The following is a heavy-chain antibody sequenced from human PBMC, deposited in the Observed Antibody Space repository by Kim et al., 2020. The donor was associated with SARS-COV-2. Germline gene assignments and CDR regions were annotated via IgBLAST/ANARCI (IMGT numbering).Heavy chain of an antibody. CDR2: INHSGST. Sequence: SETLSLTCAVYGGSFSGYYWSWIRQPPGKGLEWIGEINHSGSTNYNPSLKSRVTISVDTSKNQFSLKLSSVTAADTAVYYCARDEQQLKGLGWFDPWGQG. CDR1: GGSFSGYY. CDR3: ARDEQQLKGLGWFDP. V-gene: IGHV4-34*01. J-gene: IGHJ5*02. D-gene: IGHD6-13*01.